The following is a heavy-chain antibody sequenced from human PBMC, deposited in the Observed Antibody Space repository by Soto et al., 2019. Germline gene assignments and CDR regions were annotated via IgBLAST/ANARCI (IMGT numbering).Heavy chain of an antibody. D-gene: IGHD1-20*01. Sequence: GGSMILSCSASAFTFYTYYMTWVRPAPGKGPEWVANIKPDGSEQYYVDSVKGRFTISRDNANNSLYLQMNSLRAEDTAVYFCARGNWNYYYGFDVWGQGTTVTVSS. CDR3: ARGNWNYYYGFDV. CDR2: IKPDGSEQ. CDR1: AFTFYTYY. V-gene: IGHV3-7*01. J-gene: IGHJ6*02.